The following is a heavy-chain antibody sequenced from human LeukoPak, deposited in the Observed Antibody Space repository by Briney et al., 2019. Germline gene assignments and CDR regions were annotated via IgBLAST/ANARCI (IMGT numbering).Heavy chain of an antibody. CDR3: ARDKVATYYSASDI. D-gene: IGHD5-12*01. CDR2: IIPILGIA. J-gene: IGHJ3*02. V-gene: IGHV1-69*04. CDR1: GGTFSSYA. Sequence: SVKVSCKASGGTFSSYAISWVRQAPGQGLEWMGRIIPILGIANYAQKFQGRVTITADKSTSTAYMELSSLRSEDTAVYYCARDKVATYYSASDIWGQGTMVTVSS.